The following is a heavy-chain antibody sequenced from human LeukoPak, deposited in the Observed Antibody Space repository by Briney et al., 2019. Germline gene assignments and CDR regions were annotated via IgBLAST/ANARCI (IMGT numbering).Heavy chain of an antibody. CDR3: AKGIVGAIATNYFDY. J-gene: IGHJ4*02. CDR1: GFTFRNYA. D-gene: IGHD3-22*01. Sequence: GGSLRLSCAASGFTFRNYAVSWVRQAPGKGLEWVSAISGSGINTYYADSVKGRFTISRDNSKNTLYLQMNSLRAEDTAAYFCAKGIVGAIATNYFDYWGQGTLVTVSS. V-gene: IGHV3-23*01. CDR2: ISGSGINT.